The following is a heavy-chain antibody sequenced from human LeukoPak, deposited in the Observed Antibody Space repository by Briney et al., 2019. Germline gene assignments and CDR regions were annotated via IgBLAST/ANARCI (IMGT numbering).Heavy chain of an antibody. D-gene: IGHD2-15*01. CDR2: ISHDAKYK. J-gene: IGHJ4*02. V-gene: IGHV3-30*03. Sequence: GGSLRLSCAASGFTFNSYGMNWVRQAPGKGLEWVAVISHDAKYKYYADSLKGRFTISRDNSNNTLYLQMSSLGSEDTAVYYCARGRVVPATRLDYWGRGTLVTVSS. CDR1: GFTFNSYG. CDR3: ARGRVVPATRLDY.